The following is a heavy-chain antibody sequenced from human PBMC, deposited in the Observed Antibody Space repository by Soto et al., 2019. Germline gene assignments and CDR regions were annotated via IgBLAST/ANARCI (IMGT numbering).Heavy chain of an antibody. CDR2: ISGSGGST. CDR3: AKDIVVPAAIAYYYYGMDV. J-gene: IGHJ6*02. CDR1: GFTFSSYA. D-gene: IGHD2-2*01. Sequence: GGSLRLSCAASGFTFSSYAMSWVRQAPGKGLEWVSAISGSGGSTYYADSVKGRFTISRDNSKNRLYLQMNSLRAEDTAVYYCAKDIVVPAAIAYYYYGMDVWGQGTTVTVSS. V-gene: IGHV3-23*01.